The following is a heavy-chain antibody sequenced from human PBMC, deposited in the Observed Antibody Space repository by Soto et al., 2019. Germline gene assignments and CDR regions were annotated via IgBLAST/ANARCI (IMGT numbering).Heavy chain of an antibody. CDR3: ARGGGIRYFDWLSQQGVYFEY. Sequence: EQLQQWGAGLLKPSETLSLTCAVYGGSFSGYYWSWIRQPPGKGLEWIGEINHSGSTNYNPSLKSRVTISVDTSKNQFSQKLSSVTAADTAVYYCARGGGIRYFDWLSQQGVYFEYWGQGTLVTVSS. D-gene: IGHD3-9*01. CDR2: INHSGST. V-gene: IGHV4-34*01. J-gene: IGHJ4*02. CDR1: GGSFSGYY.